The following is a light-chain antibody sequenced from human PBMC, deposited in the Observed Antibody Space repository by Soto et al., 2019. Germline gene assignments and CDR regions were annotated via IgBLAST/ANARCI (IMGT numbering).Light chain of an antibody. Sequence: QTVVTQEPSLTVSPGGTVTLTCASSTGAVTSGNYPSWFQQKPGQPPRTLIYTTNNKHSWTPARFSGSLLGGKAALTLSGVQPEDEAEYYCLIYYGDPHLVFGGGTKVTVL. J-gene: IGLJ3*02. CDR2: TTN. CDR3: LIYYGDPHLV. V-gene: IGLV7-43*01. CDR1: TGAVTSGNY.